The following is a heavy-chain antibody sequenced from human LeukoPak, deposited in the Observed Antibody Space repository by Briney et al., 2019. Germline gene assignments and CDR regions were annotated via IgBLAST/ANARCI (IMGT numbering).Heavy chain of an antibody. V-gene: IGHV1-2*02. CDR1: GYTFTGYY. CDR2: INPNSGGT. CDR3: ARDDYKTLYYYYYMDV. J-gene: IGHJ6*03. Sequence: ASMKVSCKASGYTFTGYYIHWVRQAPGQGLEWMGWINPNSGGTTYAQKFQGRVTMTRDTSITTAYMELSRLRSDDTAVYYCARDDYKTLYYYYYMDVWGKGTTVTISS. D-gene: IGHD3-16*01.